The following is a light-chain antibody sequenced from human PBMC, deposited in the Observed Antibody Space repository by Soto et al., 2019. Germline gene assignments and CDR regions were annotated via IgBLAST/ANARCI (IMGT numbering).Light chain of an antibody. CDR3: AAWDDSLNGNYV. CDR2: SND. J-gene: IGLJ1*01. CDR1: SSNLGGNT. V-gene: IGLV1-44*01. Sequence: QSVLTQPPSASGTPGQRVTISCSGSSSNLGGNTVNWYQQPPGTAPRLLIYSNDQRPPGVPDRFSGSKSGTSASLAISGLQSEDEADYYCAAWDDSLNGNYVFGTGTKLTVL.